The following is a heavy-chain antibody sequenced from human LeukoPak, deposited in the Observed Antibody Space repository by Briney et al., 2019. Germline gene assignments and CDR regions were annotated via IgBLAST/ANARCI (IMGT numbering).Heavy chain of an antibody. CDR2: IYYSGST. J-gene: IGHJ6*02. V-gene: IGHV4-30-4*01. Sequence: SETLSLTCTVSGGSISSGDYYWSWIRQPPGKGLEWIGYIYYSGSTYYNPSLKSRVTISVDTSKNQFSLKLSSVTAADTAVYYCASGPVYYYYGMDVWGQGTTVTVSS. CDR1: GGSISSGDYY. CDR3: ASGPVYYYYGMDV.